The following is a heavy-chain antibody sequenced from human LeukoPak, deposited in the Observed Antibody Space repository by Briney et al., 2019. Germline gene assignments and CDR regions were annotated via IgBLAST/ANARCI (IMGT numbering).Heavy chain of an antibody. CDR2: ISYDGSNK. J-gene: IGHJ4*02. V-gene: IGHV3-30-3*01. CDR1: GYTFTGYY. Sequence: GASVKVSCKASGYTFTGYYMHWVRQAPGKGLEWVAVISYDGSNKYYADSVKGRFTISRDNSKNTLYLQMNSLRAEDTAVYYCARGDDYPFDYWGQGTLVTVSS. CDR3: ARGDDYPFDY. D-gene: IGHD4-11*01.